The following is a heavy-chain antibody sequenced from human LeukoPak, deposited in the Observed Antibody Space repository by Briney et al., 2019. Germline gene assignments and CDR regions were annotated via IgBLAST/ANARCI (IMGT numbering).Heavy chain of an antibody. CDR1: GVSFSGEY. Sequence: SETLSLTCAVYGVSFSGEYGSWIRQPPGKGLGWIWEINHSGSTNYNPSLKSRVTISVDTSKNQFSLKLSSVTAADTAVYYCARGRRYSYGYFGFDYWGQGILVTVSS. V-gene: IGHV4-34*01. J-gene: IGHJ4*02. CDR3: ARGRRYSYGYFGFDY. D-gene: IGHD5-18*01. CDR2: INHSGST.